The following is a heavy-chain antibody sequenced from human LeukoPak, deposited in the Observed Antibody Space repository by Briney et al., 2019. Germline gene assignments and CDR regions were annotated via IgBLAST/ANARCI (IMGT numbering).Heavy chain of an antibody. CDR3: ARDSPLKGYNSGWATNSFDF. CDR2: VTGGAVAT. D-gene: IGHD6-19*01. CDR1: GFNFRSYA. V-gene: IGHV3-23*01. Sequence: PGGSLRLSCAASGFNFRSYAMSWVRQAPGKGLEWGSTVTGGAVATYYADSVRGRHTISRDNSKNTMYLQMNSLRAEDTAVYYCARDSPLKGYNSGWATNSFDFWGQGTLVTVSS. J-gene: IGHJ4*02.